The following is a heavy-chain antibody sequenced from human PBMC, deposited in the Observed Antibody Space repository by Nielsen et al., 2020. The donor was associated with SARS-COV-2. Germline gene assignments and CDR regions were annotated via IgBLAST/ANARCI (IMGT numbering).Heavy chain of an antibody. Sequence: GESLKISCAASGFTFSSYGMHWVRQAPGKGLEWVAVISYDGSNKYYADSVKGRFTISRDNSKNTLYLQMNSLRAEDTAVYYCAKDDWSNAFDIWGQGTMVTVSS. D-gene: IGHD3-9*01. CDR3: AKDDWSNAFDI. J-gene: IGHJ3*02. CDR1: GFTFSSYG. CDR2: ISYDGSNK. V-gene: IGHV3-30*18.